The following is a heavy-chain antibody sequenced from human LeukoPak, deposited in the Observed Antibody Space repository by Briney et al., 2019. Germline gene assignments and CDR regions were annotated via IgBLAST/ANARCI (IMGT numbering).Heavy chain of an antibody. V-gene: IGHV3-23*01. CDR2: ISGSGGGST. D-gene: IGHD2/OR15-2a*01. J-gene: IGHJ4*02. CDR3: TKHRVGSTTFDS. Sequence: GGSLRLSCAASGITFSSYGMSWVRQAPGKGLEWVSAISGSGGGSTYYADSVKGRFTISRDNSKNTLYLQMNSLRAEDTAVYYCTKHRVGSTTFDSWGQGTLVTASS. CDR1: GITFSSYG.